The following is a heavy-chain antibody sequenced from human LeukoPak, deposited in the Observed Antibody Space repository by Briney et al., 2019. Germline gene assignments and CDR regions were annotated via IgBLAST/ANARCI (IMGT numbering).Heavy chain of an antibody. CDR2: IYPGDSDT. CDR3: ARQGYSSSPGQ. D-gene: IGHD6-13*01. Sequence: GESLMIYFKGSGYSFTSYWIVWVGQLPGKGLEGMGVIYPGDSDTRYSPSFQGQVTISADKSISTAYLQWSSLKAPDTAMYYCARQGYSSSPGQWGQGTLVSVSS. J-gene: IGHJ4*02. CDR1: GYSFTSYW. V-gene: IGHV5-51*01.